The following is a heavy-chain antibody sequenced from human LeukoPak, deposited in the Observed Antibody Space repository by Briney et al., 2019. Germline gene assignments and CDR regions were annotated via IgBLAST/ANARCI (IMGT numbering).Heavy chain of an antibody. Sequence: GESLKISCKGSGYSFTSYWIGWVRQMPGKGLEWMGIIYPGDSDTRYSPSFQGQVTLSADKSISTAYLQWSSLKASDTAMYYCARLIGQAAVGPFDAFDIWGQGTMVTASS. V-gene: IGHV5-51*01. J-gene: IGHJ3*02. D-gene: IGHD6-13*01. CDR1: GYSFTSYW. CDR2: IYPGDSDT. CDR3: ARLIGQAAVGPFDAFDI.